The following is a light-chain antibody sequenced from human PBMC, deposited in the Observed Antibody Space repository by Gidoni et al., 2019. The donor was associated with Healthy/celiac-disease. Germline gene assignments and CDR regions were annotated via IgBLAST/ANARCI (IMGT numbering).Light chain of an antibody. CDR2: DAS. V-gene: IGKV1-33*01. CDR1: QDISNY. Sequence: DIQMTQSPSSLSASVGDRVTITCQASQDISNYLNWYQQKPGKAPKLLIYDASNLETGVPSRFSGSGSVTDFTFTLSRLQPEDIATYYCQQYDNLPWTFGQGTKVEIK. CDR3: QQYDNLPWT. J-gene: IGKJ1*01.